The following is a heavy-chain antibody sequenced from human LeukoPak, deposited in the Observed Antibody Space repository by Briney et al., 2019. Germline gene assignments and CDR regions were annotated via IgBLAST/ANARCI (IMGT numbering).Heavy chain of an antibody. CDR3: ARLGSWYRVGPL. J-gene: IGHJ6*04. D-gene: IGHD6-13*01. Sequence: GGSLRLSCAASGFTFSSYSMNWVRQAPGKGLEWVSSISSSSSYIYYADSVKGRFTISRDNAKNSLYLQMNSLRAEDTAVYYCARLGSWYRVGPLWGKGTTVTISS. CDR2: ISSSSSYI. V-gene: IGHV3-21*01. CDR1: GFTFSSYS.